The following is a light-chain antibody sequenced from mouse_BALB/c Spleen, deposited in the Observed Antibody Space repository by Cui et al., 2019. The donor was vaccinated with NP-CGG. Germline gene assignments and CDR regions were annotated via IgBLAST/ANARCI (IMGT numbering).Light chain of an antibody. V-gene: IGLV1*01. Sequence: QACVTQGSTLTTSPGETVTLTCRSSTGAVTTSNYANWVQEKPDHLFTGLIGGTNNRAPGVPARFSGSLIGDKAALTITGAQTEDEAIYFCALWYSNHWVFGGGTKLTVL. J-gene: IGLJ1*01. CDR1: TGAVTTSNY. CDR2: GTN. CDR3: ALWYSNHWV.